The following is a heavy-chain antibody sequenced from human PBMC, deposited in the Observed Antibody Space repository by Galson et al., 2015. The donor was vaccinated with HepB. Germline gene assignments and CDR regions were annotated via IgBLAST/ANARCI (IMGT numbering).Heavy chain of an antibody. CDR1: GGSISSYY. CDR2: IHYSGNT. CDR3: ARRREVSSSAFGY. Sequence: ETLSLTCTVSGGSISSYYWSWIRQPPGKGLEWVGYIHYSGNTNYNPFLRGRLTILLDMSKNQFSLRLRSVTAADTAVYYCARRREVSSSAFGYWGQGTLVTVSS. V-gene: IGHV4-59*01. D-gene: IGHD5/OR15-5a*01. J-gene: IGHJ4*02.